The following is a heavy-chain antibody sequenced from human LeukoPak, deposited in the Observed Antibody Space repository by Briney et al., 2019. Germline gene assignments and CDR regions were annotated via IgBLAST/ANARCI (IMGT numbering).Heavy chain of an antibody. CDR3: ARAEWGTSSKFDY. V-gene: IGHV4-59*01. D-gene: IGHD6-6*01. CDR1: GGSISSYY. Sequence: SETLSLTCTVSGGSISSYYWSWIRQPPGKGLEWIGYIYYSGSTNYNPSLKSRVTISIDTSKNQFSLKLSSVTAADTAVYYCARAEWGTSSKFDYWGQGTLVTVSS. CDR2: IYYSGST. J-gene: IGHJ4*02.